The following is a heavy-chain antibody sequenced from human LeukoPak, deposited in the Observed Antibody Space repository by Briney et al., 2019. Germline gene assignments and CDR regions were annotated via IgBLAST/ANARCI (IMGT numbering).Heavy chain of an antibody. CDR3: ARDRSYYYYGMDV. V-gene: IGHV3-53*01. CDR2: IYIVGTT. Sequence: GGSLRLSCAASGFTVSSNYMSWVRQAPGKGLEWISIIYIVGTTYYADSVKGRFTISRDNSKNTLYLQMNSLRAEDTAVYYCARDRSYYYYGMDVWGQGTTVTVSS. CDR1: GFTVSSNY. J-gene: IGHJ6*02.